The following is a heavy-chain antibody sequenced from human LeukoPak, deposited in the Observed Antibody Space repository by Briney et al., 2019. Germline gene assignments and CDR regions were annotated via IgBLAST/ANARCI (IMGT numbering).Heavy chain of an antibody. CDR2: IASTADGGTT. CDR3: SEGLDY. J-gene: IGHJ4*02. V-gene: IGHV3-15*04. CDR1: GFTFSYVW. Sequence: GGSLRLSCAASGFTFSYVWMSWVRQAPGKGLEWVARIASTADGGTTEYAAPVKGRFTISRDDSTSILYLQMNSLKTEDTALYFCSEGLDYWGQGTLVTVS.